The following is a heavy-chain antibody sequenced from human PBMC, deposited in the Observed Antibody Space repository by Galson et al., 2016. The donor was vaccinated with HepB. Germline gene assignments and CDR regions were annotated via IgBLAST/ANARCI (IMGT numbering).Heavy chain of an antibody. V-gene: IGHV4-39*07. D-gene: IGHD3-10*01. CDR3: ARDVIGLVRGGMSRWKLHYIDV. Sequence: SETLSLTCLVSGGSVSNRNYYWGWIRQSPGKGLEWIGSISYSGTTHYTPSLKSRLAMSIDLSKNHFSLNLTSVTAADTAVYYCARDVIGLVRGGMSRWKLHYIDVWGQGTVFTVSS. CDR2: ISYSGTT. CDR1: GGSVSNRNYY. J-gene: IGHJ4*02.